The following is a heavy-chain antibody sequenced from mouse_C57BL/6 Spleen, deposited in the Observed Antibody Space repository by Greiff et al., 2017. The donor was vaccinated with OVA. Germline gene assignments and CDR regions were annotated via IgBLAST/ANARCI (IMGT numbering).Heavy chain of an antibody. J-gene: IGHJ2*01. CDR3: ARGDGTAFDY. V-gene: IGHV1-76*01. D-gene: IGHD1-1*01. Sequence: QVHVKQSGAELVRPGASVKLSCKASGFTFTGYYINWVKQRPGQGLEWIARIYPGSGNTYYTEKFKGKATLTAEKSSSTAYMQLSSLTSEDSAVFFCARGDGTAFDYWGQGTTLTVSS. CDR1: GFTFTGYY. CDR2: IYPGSGNT.